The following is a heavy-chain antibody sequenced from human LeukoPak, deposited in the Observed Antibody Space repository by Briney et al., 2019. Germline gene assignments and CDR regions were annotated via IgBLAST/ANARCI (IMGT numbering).Heavy chain of an antibody. CDR2: INHSGST. V-gene: IGHV4-34*01. CDR1: GGSFSGYY. Sequence: SETLSLTCAAYGGSFSGYYWSWIRQPPGKGLEWIGEINHSGSTNYNPSLKSRVTISVDTSKNQFSLKLSSVTAADTAVYYCARVTGPTTVVTPHYYYMDVWGKGTTVTVSS. D-gene: IGHD4-23*01. J-gene: IGHJ6*03. CDR3: ARVTGPTTVVTPHYYYMDV.